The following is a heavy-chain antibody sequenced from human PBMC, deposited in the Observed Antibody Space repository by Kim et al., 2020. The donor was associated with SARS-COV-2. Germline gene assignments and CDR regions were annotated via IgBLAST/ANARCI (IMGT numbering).Heavy chain of an antibody. J-gene: IGHJ4*02. CDR3: ARFPAPYNSGMFETH. D-gene: IGHD6-19*01. Sequence: SETLSLTCTVSGASISSGNYYWGWIRRPPGKGLEWIGSFYYGGSTYYNPSLRSRVAMSVDTSKKQFFLKMKSVTAADTGLYYCARFPAPYNSGMFETHWGQGPLVTVPS. V-gene: IGHV4-39*01. CDR1: GASISSGNYY. CDR2: FYYGGST.